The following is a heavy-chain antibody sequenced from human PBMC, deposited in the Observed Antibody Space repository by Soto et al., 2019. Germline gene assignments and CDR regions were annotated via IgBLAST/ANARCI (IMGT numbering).Heavy chain of an antibody. Sequence: SLRLSCAASGFTFSSYGMHWVRQAPGKGLEWVAVISYDGSNKYYADSVKGRFTISRDNSKNTLYLQMNSLRAEDTAVYYCAKNMESYYYYGMDVWGQGTTVTVPS. CDR3: AKNMESYYYYGMDV. CDR2: ISYDGSNK. CDR1: GFTFSSYG. D-gene: IGHD3-3*01. V-gene: IGHV3-30*18. J-gene: IGHJ6*02.